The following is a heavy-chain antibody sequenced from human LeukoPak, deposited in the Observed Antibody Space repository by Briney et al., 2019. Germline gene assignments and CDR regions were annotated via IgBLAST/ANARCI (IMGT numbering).Heavy chain of an antibody. CDR1: GXTFSSYS. V-gene: IGHV3-48*02. J-gene: IGHJ4*02. CDR3: ARGRDY. Sequence: PGGSLRLSCAASGXTFSSYSMNWVRQAPGKGLEWVSYISSSSSAIYYADSVKGRFTISRDNAENSMYLQMNSLRDEDTAVYYCARGRDYWGQGTLVTVSS. CDR2: ISSSSSAI.